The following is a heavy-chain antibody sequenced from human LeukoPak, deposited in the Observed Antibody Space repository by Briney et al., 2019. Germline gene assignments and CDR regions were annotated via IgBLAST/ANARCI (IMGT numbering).Heavy chain of an antibody. Sequence: EASVKVSCKASGGTFSSYAISWVRQAPGQGLEWMARIIPIFGTANYAQKFQGRVTITTDESTSTAYMELSSLRSEDTAVYYCARDVYSRHSSGYYELFDYWGQGTLVSVSS. CDR3: ARDVYSRHSSGYYELFDY. J-gene: IGHJ4*02. CDR1: GGTFSSYA. D-gene: IGHD3-22*01. V-gene: IGHV1-69*05. CDR2: IIPIFGTA.